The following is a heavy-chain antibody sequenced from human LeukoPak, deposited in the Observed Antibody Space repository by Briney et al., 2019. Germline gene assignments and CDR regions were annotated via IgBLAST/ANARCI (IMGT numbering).Heavy chain of an antibody. D-gene: IGHD5-18*01. CDR2: IIPIFGTA. Sequence: SVKVSCKASGGTFSSYAISWVRQAPGQGLEWMGGIIPIFGTANYAQKFQGRVTITADESTSTAYMELSSLRSEDTAVYYCAISRTAMGHYCYYMDVWGKGTTVTVSS. CDR3: AISRTAMGHYCYYMDV. CDR1: GGTFSSYA. J-gene: IGHJ6*03. V-gene: IGHV1-69*13.